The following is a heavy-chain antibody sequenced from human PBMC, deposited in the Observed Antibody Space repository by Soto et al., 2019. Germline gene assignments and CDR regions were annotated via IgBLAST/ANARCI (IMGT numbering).Heavy chain of an antibody. D-gene: IGHD2-15*01. CDR1: GFTFSSYG. J-gene: IGHJ4*02. V-gene: IGHV3-33*01. CDR3: ARDGCSGGSCYLRFKGGTYFDY. Sequence: GGSLRLSCAASGFTFSSYGMHWVRQAPGKGLEWVAVIWYDGSNKYYADSVKGRFTISRDNSKNTLYLQMNSLRAEDTAVYYCARDGCSGGSCYLRFKGGTYFDYWGQGTLVTVSS. CDR2: IWYDGSNK.